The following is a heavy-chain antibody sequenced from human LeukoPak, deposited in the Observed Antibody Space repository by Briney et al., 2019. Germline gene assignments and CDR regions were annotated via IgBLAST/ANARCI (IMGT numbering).Heavy chain of an antibody. CDR2: INQIGST. CDR3: ARSRSRPLLPPLPKSQYYFDY. D-gene: IGHD2-21*01. CDR1: GGSFSGYY. V-gene: IGHV4-34*01. J-gene: IGHJ4*02. Sequence: RPSETLSLTCAVYGGSFSGYYWSWIRQPPGKGLEWIGEINQIGSTNYNPSLKSRVTISVDTSKNQFSLKLRSVTAADTAVYYCARSRSRPLLPPLPKSQYYFDYWGQGTLVTVSS.